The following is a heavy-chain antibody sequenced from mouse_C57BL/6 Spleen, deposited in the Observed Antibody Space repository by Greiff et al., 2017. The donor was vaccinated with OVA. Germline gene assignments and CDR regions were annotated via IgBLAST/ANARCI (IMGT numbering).Heavy chain of an antibody. CDR2: IYPSDSET. D-gene: IGHD1-1*01. J-gene: IGHJ2*01. CDR1: GYTFTSYW. V-gene: IGHV1-61*01. CDR3: ARGGVYYGSSYPFDY. Sequence: VKLQQPGAELVRPGSSVKLSCKASGYTFTSYWMDWVKQRPGQGLEWIGNIYPSDSETHYNQKFKDKATLTVDKSSSTAYMQLSSLTSEDSAVYYCARGGVYYGSSYPFDYWGQGTTLTVSS.